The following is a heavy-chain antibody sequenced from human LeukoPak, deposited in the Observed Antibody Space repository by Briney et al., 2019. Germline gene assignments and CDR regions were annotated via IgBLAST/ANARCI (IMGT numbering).Heavy chain of an antibody. CDR1: GGSISSGSYY. Sequence: SETLSLTCTVSGGSISSGSYYWSWIRQPAGKGVEWIGRIYTSGSTNYNPSLKSRVTISVDTSKNQFSLKLSSVTAADTAVYYCARGYGGNFQFDYWGQGTLVTVSS. CDR3: ARGYGGNFQFDY. CDR2: IYTSGST. J-gene: IGHJ4*02. D-gene: IGHD4-23*01. V-gene: IGHV4-61*02.